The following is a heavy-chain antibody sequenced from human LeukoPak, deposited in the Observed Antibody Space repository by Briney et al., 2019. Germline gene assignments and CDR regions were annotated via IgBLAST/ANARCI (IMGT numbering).Heavy chain of an antibody. V-gene: IGHV4-34*01. J-gene: IGHJ4*02. Sequence: SETLSLTCTVSGGSISSYYWSWIRQPPGKGLEWIGEINHSGSTNYNPSLKSRVTISVDTSKNQFSLKLSSVTAADTAVYYCASKYYYDSSGYRPEADYWGQGTLVTVSS. D-gene: IGHD3-22*01. CDR3: ASKYYYDSSGYRPEADY. CDR2: INHSGST. CDR1: GGSISSYY.